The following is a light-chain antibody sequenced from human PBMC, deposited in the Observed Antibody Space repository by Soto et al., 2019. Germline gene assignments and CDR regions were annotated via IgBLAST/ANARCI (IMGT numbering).Light chain of an antibody. J-gene: IGKJ5*01. CDR2: GTS. CDR3: QQSYSTPLIT. V-gene: IGKV1-39*01. CDR1: PAINTY. Sequence: DIQMTQSPSFLSASVGDRVTISCRASPAINTYLNWYQQKPGKAPKLLIYGTSELQNGVPSRFSGGGSRTDFTITISSLQPEDFATYYWQQSYSTPLITFGQGTRLEVK.